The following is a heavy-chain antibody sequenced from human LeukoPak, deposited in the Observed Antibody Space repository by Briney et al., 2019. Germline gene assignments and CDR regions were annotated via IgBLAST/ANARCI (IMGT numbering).Heavy chain of an antibody. V-gene: IGHV6-1*01. CDR3: ARDRYGYGFLLPSKSGYGMDV. CDR2: TYYRSKWYN. CDR1: GDSVSSNSAA. Sequence: SQTLSLTCALSGDSVSSNSAAWNWIRQSPSRGLEWLGRTYYRSKWYNDYAVSVKSRITINPDTSKNQFSLQLNSVTPEDTAVYYCARDRYGYGFLLPSKSGYGMDVWGQGTTVTVSS. J-gene: IGHJ6*02. D-gene: IGHD5-18*01.